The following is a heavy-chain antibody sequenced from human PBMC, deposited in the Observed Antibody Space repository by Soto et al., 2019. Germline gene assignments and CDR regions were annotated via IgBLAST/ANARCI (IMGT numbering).Heavy chain of an antibody. CDR1: GGSISGDS. CDR3: ARDSGRKYYDFWSGYDYGMDV. CDR2: ISYSGST. V-gene: IGHV4-59*01. J-gene: IGHJ6*02. Sequence: PSETLSLTCTVSGGSISGDSWSWIRQSPGKGLEWIGYISYSGSTNYNPSLKSRATISVDTSKNQFSLKLSSVTAADTAVYYCARDSGRKYYDFWSGYDYGMDVWGQGTTVTVSS. D-gene: IGHD3-3*01.